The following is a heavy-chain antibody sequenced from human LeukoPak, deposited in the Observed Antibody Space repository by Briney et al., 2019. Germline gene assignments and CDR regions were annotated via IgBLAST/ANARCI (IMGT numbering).Heavy chain of an antibody. CDR3: ARWRYTNYFFDN. CDR1: GYTLTNYC. D-gene: IGHD4-11*01. CDR2: INPNRPAT. J-gene: IGHJ4*02. V-gene: IGHV1-2*02. Sequence: ASVKVSCKAYGYTLTNYCIHWVRQAPGQGLEWMGWINPNRPATNYAVKFKDRVIMTSDTSTNTAYMELNRLTSDDTAVYYCARWRYTNYFFDNWGQGTLVTVSS.